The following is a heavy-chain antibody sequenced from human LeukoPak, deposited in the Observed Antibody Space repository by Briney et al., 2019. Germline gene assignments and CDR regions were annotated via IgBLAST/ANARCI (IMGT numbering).Heavy chain of an antibody. J-gene: IGHJ6*02. D-gene: IGHD6-13*01. CDR2: IHYSGST. CDR1: GFTFSSYA. Sequence: GSLRLSCAASGFTFSSYAMSWVRQAPGKGLEWIGYIHYSGSTNSNPSLKSRVTMSIDTSKSQFSLKLSSVTAADTGVYYCARRSAAAGSYHNGMDAWGQGTTVTVSS. CDR3: ARRSAAAGSYHNGMDA. V-gene: IGHV4-59*08.